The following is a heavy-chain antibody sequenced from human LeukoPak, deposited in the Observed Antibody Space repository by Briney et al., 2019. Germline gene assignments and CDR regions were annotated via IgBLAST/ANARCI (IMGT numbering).Heavy chain of an antibody. D-gene: IGHD3-10*01. CDR1: GFTFNNYA. V-gene: IGHV3-23*01. Sequence: GGSLRLSCAASGFTFNNYAMNWVRQAPGQGLEWVSSITSSGDTTHYADSVRGRFTISRDNSRNTLSLQMTSLRAEDTAVYYCAKGVLSGMRYYCGMDVWGKGTTVTVSS. J-gene: IGHJ6*04. CDR2: ITSSGDTT. CDR3: AKGVLSGMRYYCGMDV.